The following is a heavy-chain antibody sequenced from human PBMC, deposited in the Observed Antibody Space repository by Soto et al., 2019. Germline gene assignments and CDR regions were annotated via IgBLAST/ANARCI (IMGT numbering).Heavy chain of an antibody. CDR2: ISGSGDST. CDR1: GFTFSSYA. CDR3: ARRGSGSYYDY. Sequence: EVQLLESGGGLVQPGGSLRLSCAGSGFTFSSYAMRWVRQAPGKGLEWVSAISGSGDSTYYADSVKGRFTISRDNSKNTLYLQRNSLRAEDTAVYYCARRGSGSYYDYWGQGTLVTVSS. D-gene: IGHD1-26*01. V-gene: IGHV3-23*01. J-gene: IGHJ4*02.